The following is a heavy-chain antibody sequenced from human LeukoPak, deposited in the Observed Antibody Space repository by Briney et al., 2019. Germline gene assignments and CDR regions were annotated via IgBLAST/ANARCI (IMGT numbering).Heavy chain of an antibody. V-gene: IGHV4-28*01. Sequence: SXTLSLTCAVSGYSISSDNWWGWIRPPPGKGLEWIGYIYYSGSTYYNPSLKRRVTMSVDTSKNQFSLKLSSVTAVDTAVYYCAKKIAAAAWFDPWGQGTLVTVSS. CDR2: IYYSGST. CDR1: GYSISSDNW. CDR3: AKKIAAAAWFDP. D-gene: IGHD6-13*01. J-gene: IGHJ5*02.